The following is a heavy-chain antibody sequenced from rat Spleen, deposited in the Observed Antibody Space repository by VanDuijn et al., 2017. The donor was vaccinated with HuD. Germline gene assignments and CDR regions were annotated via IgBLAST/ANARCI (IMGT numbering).Heavy chain of an antibody. J-gene: IGHJ1*01. CDR3: ARSLRYAHYLWKCDL. D-gene: IGHD2-5*01. Sequence: EVQLQESGPGLVKPSQSLSLTCSVTGYSITRGYGWSWIRKFPGNKLEWMGYINSAGSANYNPPLKSRITITRDTSKNQFFLQLHSLTTEDTAAYYCARSLRYAHYLWKCDLWGAAAMGAVSS. V-gene: IGHV3-3*01. CDR2: INSAGSA. CDR1: GYSITRGYG.